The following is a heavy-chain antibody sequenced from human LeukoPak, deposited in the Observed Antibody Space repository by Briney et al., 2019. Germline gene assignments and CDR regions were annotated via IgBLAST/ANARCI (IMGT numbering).Heavy chain of an antibody. V-gene: IGHV4-59*01. D-gene: IGHD2-21*02. CDR2: IYYSGST. CDR1: GGSISSYY. J-gene: IGHJ4*02. Sequence: PSETLSLTCTVSGGSISSYYWSWIRQPPGKGLEWIGYIYYSGSTNYNPSLKSRVTISVDTSKNQISLKLSSVTAADTAVYYCARGMVTHEYDWGQGTLVTVSS. CDR3: ARGMVTHEYD.